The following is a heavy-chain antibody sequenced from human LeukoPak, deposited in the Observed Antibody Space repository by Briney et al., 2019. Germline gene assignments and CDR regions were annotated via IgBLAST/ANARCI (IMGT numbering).Heavy chain of an antibody. Sequence: PSETLSLTCTVSGGSISSGGYYWSWIRQHPRKGLEWIGYIYYSGSTYYNPSLKSRVTISVDTSKNQFSLKLSSVTAADTAVYYCARGITYYYDSSGLNWFDPWGQGTLVTVSS. CDR2: IYYSGST. CDR1: GGSISSGGYY. D-gene: IGHD3-22*01. V-gene: IGHV4-31*03. J-gene: IGHJ5*02. CDR3: ARGITYYYDSSGLNWFDP.